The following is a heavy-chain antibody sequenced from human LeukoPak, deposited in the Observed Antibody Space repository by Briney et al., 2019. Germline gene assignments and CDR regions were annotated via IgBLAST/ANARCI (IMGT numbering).Heavy chain of an antibody. CDR2: INQVARGK. CDR1: GFTFSASW. D-gene: IGHD2-15*01. CDR3: ARVGYNSWEVDY. Sequence: GGSLRLSCTAPGFTFSASWMTWVRQTPGKGLQWVAYINQVARGKSYVDSVRGRFTISRDNTNNSLYLQMNSLRAEDTAVYYCARVGYNSWEVDYWGQGTLVTVSS. J-gene: IGHJ4*02. V-gene: IGHV3-7*01.